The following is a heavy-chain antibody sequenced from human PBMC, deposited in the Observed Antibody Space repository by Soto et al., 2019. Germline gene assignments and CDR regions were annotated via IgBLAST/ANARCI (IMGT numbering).Heavy chain of an antibody. CDR2: ISYDGSNT. Sequence: PGGSLRLSCAASGVSFNSYDMHWVRQAAGKGPEWVAIISYDGSNTYYSASVRGRFTISRDNAKDTLYLQMHSLRSEDTAIYYCARISRYCSGGDCHAWGQGTQVPVSS. V-gene: IGHV3-30*03. CDR1: GVSFNSYD. J-gene: IGHJ5*02. D-gene: IGHD2-15*01. CDR3: ARISRYCSGGDCHA.